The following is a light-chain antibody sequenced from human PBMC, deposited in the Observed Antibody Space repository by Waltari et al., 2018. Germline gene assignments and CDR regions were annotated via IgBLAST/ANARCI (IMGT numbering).Light chain of an antibody. V-gene: IGKV3-20*01. CDR3: QQYGDSPIP. Sequence: EIVLTQFPGTLSLSPGDKATLSCRASQIVSSTYLAWYKQKPGQAPRLLIFGASSRATGLPDRFSGSGSGTDFTLTISRLEPEDFAVYYCQQYGDSPIPFGQGTRLEIQ. CDR2: GAS. J-gene: IGKJ5*01. CDR1: QIVSSTY.